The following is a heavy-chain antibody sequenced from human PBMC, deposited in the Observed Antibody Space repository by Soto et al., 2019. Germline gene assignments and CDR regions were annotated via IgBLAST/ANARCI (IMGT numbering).Heavy chain of an antibody. D-gene: IGHD2-15*01. CDR1: GFIFSEST. Sequence: PGGSLRLSCSASGFIFSESTIYWVRQVPGKGLEAISAVSTSGRSTYYADSVKDRFTISRDNSKNTLFLQMGSLRPEHTAIYYCVKQAHGLDGVAFDYWGQGTQVTVSS. V-gene: IGHV3-64D*06. J-gene: IGHJ4*02. CDR2: VSTSGRST. CDR3: VKQAHGLDGVAFDY.